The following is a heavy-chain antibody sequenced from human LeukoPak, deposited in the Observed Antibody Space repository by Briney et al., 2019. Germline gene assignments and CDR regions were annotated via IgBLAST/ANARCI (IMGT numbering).Heavy chain of an antibody. V-gene: IGHV3-21*01. CDR3: AREEDSSSWFEYYYYMDV. D-gene: IGHD6-13*01. CDR2: ISNSSSYI. J-gene: IGHJ6*03. Sequence: PGGSLRLSCAASGFTFSSYSMNCVRQAPGKGLAGVSYISNSSSYIYYADSVKGRFTISRDNAKNSLYLQMNSLRAEDTAVYYYAREEDSSSWFEYYYYMDVWGKGTTVTVSS. CDR1: GFTFSSYS.